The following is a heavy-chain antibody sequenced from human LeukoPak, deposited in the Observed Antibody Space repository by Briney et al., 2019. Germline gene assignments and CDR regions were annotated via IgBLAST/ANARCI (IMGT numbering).Heavy chain of an antibody. V-gene: IGHV4-4*09. J-gene: IGHJ4*02. Sequence: PSETLSLTCTVSGGSISSYYWSWLRQPPGKGLEWIGYIYTSGSTNYNPSLKSRVTISVNTSKNQFSLKLSSVTAADTAVYYCARLRRTTVVTLYFDYWGQGTLITVSS. CDR1: GGSISSYY. D-gene: IGHD4-23*01. CDR2: IYTSGST. CDR3: ARLRRTTVVTLYFDY.